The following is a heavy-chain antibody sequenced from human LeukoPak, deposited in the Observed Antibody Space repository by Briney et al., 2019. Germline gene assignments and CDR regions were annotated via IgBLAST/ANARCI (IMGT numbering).Heavy chain of an antibody. CDR3: VRDRAVAGTEDFYFDF. CDR1: GFTSSAYW. J-gene: IGHJ4*02. D-gene: IGHD6-19*01. Sequence: GGSLRLSCAASGFTSSAYWMHWVRQVPGKGLVWVSRINSDVSTTTYADSVKGRFTIFRDNAKNTLYLQMNSLRAEDTALYYCVRDRAVAGTEDFYFDFWGQGTLVTVSS. V-gene: IGHV3-74*01. CDR2: INSDVSTT.